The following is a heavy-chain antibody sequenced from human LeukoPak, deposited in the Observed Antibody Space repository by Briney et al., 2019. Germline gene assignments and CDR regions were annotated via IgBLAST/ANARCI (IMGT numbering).Heavy chain of an antibody. D-gene: IGHD2-21*02. J-gene: IGHJ4*02. CDR3: AKQESGGDFYFDY. V-gene: IGHV3-23*01. CDR1: GFTFSTYA. Sequence: GGSLRLSCAASGFTFSTYAMSWVCQAPGKELEWVSGISGSGGSTYYADSVKGRFTISRDNSQNTLFLQMNSLRAEDTAVYYCAKQESGGDFYFDYWGQGTLVTVSS. CDR2: ISGSGGST.